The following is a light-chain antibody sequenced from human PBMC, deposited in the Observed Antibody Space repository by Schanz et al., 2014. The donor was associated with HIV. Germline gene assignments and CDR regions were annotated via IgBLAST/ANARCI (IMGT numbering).Light chain of an antibody. CDR2: GAS. J-gene: IGKJ3*01. V-gene: IGKV3-20*01. CDR1: QSVSSY. Sequence: EIVLTQSPATLSLSPGERATLSCRASQSVSSYLAWYQQKPGQAPRLLIYGASSRATGVPDRFSGSGSGTYFTLTINRLEPEDCAVYYCHHYGGSFGPGTTVDYK. CDR3: HHYGGS.